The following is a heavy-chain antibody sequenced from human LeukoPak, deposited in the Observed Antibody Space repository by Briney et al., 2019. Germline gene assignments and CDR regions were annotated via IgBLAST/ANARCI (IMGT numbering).Heavy chain of an antibody. CDR3: ARGIGVVVVAGPYAFDI. Sequence: SETLSLTCTVSGGSISSGGYYWSWIRQHPGKGLEWIGYIYYSGSTYYNPSLKSRVTISVDTSKNQFSLKLGSVTAADTAVYYCARGIGVVVVAGPYAFDIWGQGTMVTVSS. J-gene: IGHJ3*02. V-gene: IGHV4-31*03. CDR1: GGSISSGGYY. CDR2: IYYSGST. D-gene: IGHD2-15*01.